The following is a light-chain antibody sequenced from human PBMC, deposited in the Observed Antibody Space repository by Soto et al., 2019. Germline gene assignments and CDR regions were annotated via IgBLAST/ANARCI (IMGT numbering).Light chain of an antibody. Sequence: EIVLTQSPGTLSLSPGERATHSCRASQSVTSNSLAWYQQKPGQAPRLLIYRASTRATGIPDRFSGSGSGADFTLTINRLESEDFAMYYCHQYGRSPRTFGQGNRLEIK. V-gene: IGKV3-20*01. J-gene: IGKJ2*01. CDR1: QSVTSNS. CDR3: HQYGRSPRT. CDR2: RAS.